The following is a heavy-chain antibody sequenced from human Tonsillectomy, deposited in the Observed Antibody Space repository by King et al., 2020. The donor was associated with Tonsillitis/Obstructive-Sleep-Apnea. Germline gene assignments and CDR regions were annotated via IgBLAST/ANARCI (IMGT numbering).Heavy chain of an antibody. D-gene: IGHD3-10*01. J-gene: IGHJ4*02. V-gene: IGHV3-21*01. Sequence: VQLVESGGGLVKPGGSLRLSCAASGFTFSSYSMNWVRQAPGKGLEWVSSITGSSTDIYYADSVKGRFTISRDNAESSLYLQMNSLRVEDTAVYFCASTSGYWGQGTLVTVSS. CDR3: ASTSGY. CDR2: ITGSSTDI. CDR1: GFTFSSYS.